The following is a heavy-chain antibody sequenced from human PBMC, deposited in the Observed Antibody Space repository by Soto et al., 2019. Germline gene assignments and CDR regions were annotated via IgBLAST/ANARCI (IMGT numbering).Heavy chain of an antibody. CDR2: ISWNSGSYI. Sequence: GGSLRLSCAASGITFDDYAMHWVRQAPGKGLEWVSGISWNSGSYIYYADSVKGRFTISRDNAKNSLYLQMNSLRAEDTAVYYCARASGYDSSGYYFYHSNYFDYWGQGTLVTVSS. V-gene: IGHV3-9*01. D-gene: IGHD3-22*01. CDR3: ARASGYDSSGYYFYHSNYFDY. J-gene: IGHJ4*02. CDR1: GITFDDYA.